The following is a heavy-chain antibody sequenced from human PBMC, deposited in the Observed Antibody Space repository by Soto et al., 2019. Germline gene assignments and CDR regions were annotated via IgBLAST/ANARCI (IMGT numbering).Heavy chain of an antibody. Sequence: QVQLQESGPGLVKPSETLSLTCTVSGGSIRNVYWSWIRQPPGKGLEWIGFIYHSGNTKYNPSLKSRVTISIDTSKNQSSRRLNSVTAADTAVYFCARAHAPTLPFDYWGQGTLVTVSS. CDR2: IYHSGNT. CDR3: ARAHAPTLPFDY. D-gene: IGHD2-15*01. V-gene: IGHV4-59*01. J-gene: IGHJ4*02. CDR1: GGSIRNVY.